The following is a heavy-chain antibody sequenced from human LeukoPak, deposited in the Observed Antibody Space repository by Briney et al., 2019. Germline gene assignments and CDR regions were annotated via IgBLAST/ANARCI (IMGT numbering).Heavy chain of an antibody. Sequence: SETLSLTCTVSGGSISSGGYYWSWIRQHPRKGLEWIGYIYYSGSTYYNPSLKSRVTISVDTPKNQFSLKLSSVTAADTAVYYCARAPGYCSSTSCYTRSGNNWFDPWGQGTLVTVSS. D-gene: IGHD2-2*02. CDR2: IYYSGST. V-gene: IGHV4-31*03. CDR1: GGSISSGGYY. J-gene: IGHJ5*02. CDR3: ARAPGYCSSTSCYTRSGNNWFDP.